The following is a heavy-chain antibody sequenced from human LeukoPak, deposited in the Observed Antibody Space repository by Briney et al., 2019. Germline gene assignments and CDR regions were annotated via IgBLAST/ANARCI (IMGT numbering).Heavy chain of an antibody. CDR3: ARGAQSPRGRFDS. CDR2: INPSGGST. V-gene: IGHV1-46*01. Sequence: GASVKVSCKASGYSFSSYYMHWVRQAPGQGLEWMGIINPSGGSTTYAQKFQGRVSMTRDTSTSTVYMELSSLRSEDTSVYYCARGAQSPRGRFDSWGQGTLVTVSS. CDR1: GYSFSSYY. J-gene: IGHJ5*01. D-gene: IGHD3-16*01.